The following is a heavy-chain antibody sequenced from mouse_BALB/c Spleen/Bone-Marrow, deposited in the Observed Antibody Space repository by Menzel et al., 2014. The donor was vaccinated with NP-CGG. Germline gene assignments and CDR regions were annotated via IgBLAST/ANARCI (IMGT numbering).Heavy chain of an antibody. J-gene: IGHJ4*01. CDR2: ILPGSGNT. Sequence: VQLQQSGAELMKPGASVKISCKATGYTFSSYWIEWVKQRPGHGLEWIGEILPGSGNTNYNEKFKDKATFTADTSSNTAYMQLSGLTSEDSAVYYCAREGITTVVEMDYWGQGTSVTVSS. CDR3: AREGITTVVEMDY. D-gene: IGHD1-1*01. CDR1: GYTFSSYW. V-gene: IGHV1-9*01.